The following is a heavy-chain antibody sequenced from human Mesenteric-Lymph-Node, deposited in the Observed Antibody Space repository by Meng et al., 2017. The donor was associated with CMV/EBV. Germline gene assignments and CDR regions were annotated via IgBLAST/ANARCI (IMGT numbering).Heavy chain of an antibody. J-gene: IGHJ6*02. CDR2: ISSSGATV. D-gene: IGHD5-18*01. V-gene: IGHV3-48*03. CDR1: GFTFGSYE. Sequence: GESLKISCAGSGFTFGSYEMNWVRQAPGKGLEWISYISSSGATVSYIDSVKGRFSISRDNDKNTLYLQMNSLRAEDTAVYYCATYSYGFYYYYGMDVWGQGTTVTVSS. CDR3: ATYSYGFYYYYGMDV.